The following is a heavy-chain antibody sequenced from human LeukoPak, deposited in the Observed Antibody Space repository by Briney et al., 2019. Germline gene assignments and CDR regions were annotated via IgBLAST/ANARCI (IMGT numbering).Heavy chain of an antibody. D-gene: IGHD6-6*01. CDR3: ARDAGAARPYYYYYGMDV. Sequence: ASVKVSCKASGYTFTSYGISWVRQAPGQGLEWMGWISAYNGNTNYAQKLQGRVTMTTDTSTSTAYMELRSLRSDDTAVYYCARDAGAARPYYYYYGMDVRGQGTTVTVSS. CDR1: GYTFTSYG. CDR2: ISAYNGNT. J-gene: IGHJ6*02. V-gene: IGHV1-18*01.